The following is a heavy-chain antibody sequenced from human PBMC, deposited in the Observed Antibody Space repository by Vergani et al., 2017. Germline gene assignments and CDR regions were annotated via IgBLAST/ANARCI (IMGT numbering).Heavy chain of an antibody. CDR1: GGSISSSRYY. CDR2: IYHVGST. V-gene: IGHV4-39*01. J-gene: IGHJ4*02. CDR3: AGWHAFLHYFDY. Sequence: QLQLQESGPGLVKPSETLSLTCTVSGGSISSSRYYWGWIRQPPEKGLEWIGIIYHVGSTYYNPSLKSRVTISVDTSKNQFSLKLSSVTAADTAVYYCAGWHAFLHYFDYWGQGTLVTVSS.